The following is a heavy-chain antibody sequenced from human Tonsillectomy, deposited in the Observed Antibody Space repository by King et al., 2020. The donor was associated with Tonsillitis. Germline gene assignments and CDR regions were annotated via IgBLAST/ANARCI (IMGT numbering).Heavy chain of an antibody. D-gene: IGHD2-15*01. CDR1: GGTFSSYA. CDR2: IIPIFGTA. V-gene: IGHV1-69*01. J-gene: IGHJ6*02. CDR3: ASRCGGRDYYYYGMDV. Sequence: VQLVQSGAEVKKPGSSVKVSCKASGGTFSSYAISWVRQAPGQGLEWMGGIIPIFGTANYAQKFRGRVTITADESTSTAYMELSSLRSEDTAVYYCASRCGGRDYYYYGMDVWGQGTTVTVSS.